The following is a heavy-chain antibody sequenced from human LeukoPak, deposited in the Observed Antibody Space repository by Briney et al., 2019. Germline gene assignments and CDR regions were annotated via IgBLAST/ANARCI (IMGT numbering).Heavy chain of an antibody. CDR2: IYYSGST. CDR1: GGSISSYY. CDR3: ARVGVGGLNYDYYMDV. D-gene: IGHD2-15*01. J-gene: IGHJ6*03. V-gene: IGHV4-59*12. Sequence: SETLSLTCTVSGGSISSYYWSWIRQPPGKGLEWIWYIYYSGSTNYNPSLKSRVTISVDTSKNQFSLKLSSVTAADTAVYYCARVGVGGLNYDYYMDVWGKGTTVTVSS.